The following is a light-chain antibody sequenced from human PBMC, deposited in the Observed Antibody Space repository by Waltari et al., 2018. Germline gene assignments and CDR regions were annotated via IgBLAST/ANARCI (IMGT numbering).Light chain of an antibody. CDR1: QSVSTF. CDR3: QQRANWPPLT. CDR2: HAS. Sequence: EIVLTQSPATLSLAPGERATLSCRASQSVSTFLAWYQPKPGQAPRLLIYHASTRATGIPARFSGSGSGTDFTRTISSLEPEEFAVYYCQQRANWPPLTFGGGTKVEI. J-gene: IGKJ4*01. V-gene: IGKV3-11*01.